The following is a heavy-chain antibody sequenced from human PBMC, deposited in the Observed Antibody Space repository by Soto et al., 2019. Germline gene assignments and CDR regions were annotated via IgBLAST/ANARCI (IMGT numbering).Heavy chain of an antibody. D-gene: IGHD3-3*01. CDR3: ARGRYDFWSGYYRVAAFDI. Sequence: ASVKVSCKASGYTFTSYGISWVRQAPGQGLERLGWISTYNGNTNYAQKLQGRATMTTDTSTSTAYMELSSLRSDDTAVYYCARGRYDFWSGYYRVAAFDIWGQGTMVTVSS. V-gene: IGHV1-18*04. CDR1: GYTFTSYG. J-gene: IGHJ3*02. CDR2: ISTYNGNT.